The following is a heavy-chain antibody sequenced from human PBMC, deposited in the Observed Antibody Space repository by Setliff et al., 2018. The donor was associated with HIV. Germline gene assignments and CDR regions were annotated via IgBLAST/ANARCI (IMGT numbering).Heavy chain of an antibody. V-gene: IGHV4-39*07. J-gene: IGHJ4*02. Sequence: SETLSLTCTVSGGSISSGGYYWSWIRQPPGKGLEWIGEVTHSGRTNYNPSLESRVTTSVDTSKKQFSLRLTSVTAADTAVYYCARGVRDNSGWSSYYFDYWGQGTLVTVS. CDR3: ARGVRDNSGWSSYYFDY. D-gene: IGHD6-19*01. CDR2: VTHSGRT. CDR1: GGSISSGGYY.